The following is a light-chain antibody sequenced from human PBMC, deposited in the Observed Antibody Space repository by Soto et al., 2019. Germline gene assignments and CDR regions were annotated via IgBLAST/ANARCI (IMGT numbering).Light chain of an antibody. V-gene: IGLV2-14*01. J-gene: IGLJ1*01. CDR3: ISYTSDDVRYV. CDR2: EVS. Sequence: QSVLTQPASVSGSPGQSITISCTGTSSEVGGYNYVSWYQQHPGKAPKLMIYEVSNRPSGVSNRFSDSKSGNTASLTISGLQSEDEADYYCISYTSDDVRYVFGTGTKVTVL. CDR1: SSEVGGYNY.